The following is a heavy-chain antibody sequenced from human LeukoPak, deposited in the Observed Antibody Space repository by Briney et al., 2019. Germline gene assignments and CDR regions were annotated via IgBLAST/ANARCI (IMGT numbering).Heavy chain of an antibody. CDR3: VKDQGECPGSRCYLRFLEY. V-gene: IGHV3-30*02. Sequence: QPGGSLRLSCAASGFNFSIYGMHWVRQAPGKGLEWVTFVRYDQSATVYADSMQGRFAISRDNSKNTVYLQMNSLRVEDTALYFCVKDQGECPGSRCYLRFLEYWGQGTLVIVSS. D-gene: IGHD3-3*01. CDR1: GFNFSIYG. CDR2: VRYDQSAT. J-gene: IGHJ4*02.